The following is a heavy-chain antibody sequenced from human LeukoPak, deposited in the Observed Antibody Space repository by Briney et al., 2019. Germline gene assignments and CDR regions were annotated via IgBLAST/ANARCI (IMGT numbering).Heavy chain of an antibody. CDR2: IPYDGSDK. CDR3: ARGGTEIYYYYYGMDV. Sequence: PGRSLRLSCAASTFALSRYAMHWVRQAPGRGLEWVGVIPYDGSDKFYADSVKGRFTITRDNSKNTLYLQMNSLRPEDTAVYYCARGGTEIYYYYYGMDVWGRGTTVTVSS. D-gene: IGHD5-24*01. V-gene: IGHV3-30*04. CDR1: TFALSRYA. J-gene: IGHJ6*02.